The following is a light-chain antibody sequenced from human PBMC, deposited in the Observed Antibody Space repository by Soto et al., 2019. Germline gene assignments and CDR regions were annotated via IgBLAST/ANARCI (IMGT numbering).Light chain of an antibody. CDR2: KDS. CDR1: ALPKQY. V-gene: IGLV3-25*02. CDR3: QSADSSGTLYV. Sequence: YELTQPPSVSVSPGQTARITCSVDALPKQYAYWYQQKPGQAPVLVIYKDSERPSGIPERFSGSSSGTTVTLTISGVRAEDEADYYCQSADSSGTLYVFGTGTKVTVL. J-gene: IGLJ1*01.